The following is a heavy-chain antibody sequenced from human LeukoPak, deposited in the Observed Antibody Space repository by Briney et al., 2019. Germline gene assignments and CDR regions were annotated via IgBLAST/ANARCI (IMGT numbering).Heavy chain of an antibody. CDR2: IKQDGSET. D-gene: IGHD6-13*01. V-gene: IGHV3-7*03. CDR3: AKCVSSSFNYYYYHMDV. CDR1: GFTFSTYW. J-gene: IGHJ6*03. Sequence: PGGSLRLSCAASGFTFSTYWMTWVRQAPGKGLDWVGNIKQDGSETYYADSLKGRFTISRDNSNNTLYLQMSSLRAEDTAVYYCAKCVSSSFNYYYYHMDVWGKGTTVTI.